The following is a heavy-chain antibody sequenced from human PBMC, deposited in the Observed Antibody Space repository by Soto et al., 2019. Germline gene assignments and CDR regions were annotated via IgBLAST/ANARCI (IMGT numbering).Heavy chain of an antibody. CDR2: IYPGDSDT. CDR1: GYSFTSYW. CDR3: ARNFWSGFGYYYYYGMDV. J-gene: IGHJ6*02. V-gene: IGHV5-51*01. Sequence: PGESLKISCKGSGYSFTSYWIGWVRQMPGKGLEWMGIIYPGDSDTRYSPSFQGQVTISADKSISTAYMQWSSLKASDTAMYYCARNFWSGFGYYYYYGMDVWGQGTTVTVSS. D-gene: IGHD3-3*01.